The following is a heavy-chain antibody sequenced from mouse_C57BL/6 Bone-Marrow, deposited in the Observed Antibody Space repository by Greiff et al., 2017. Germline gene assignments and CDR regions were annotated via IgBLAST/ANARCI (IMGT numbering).Heavy chain of an antibody. CDR2: IDPENGDT. V-gene: IGHV14-4*01. CDR1: GFNIKDDY. Sequence: EVQLQQSGAELVRPGASVKLSCTASGFNIKDDYMHWVKQRPEQGLEWIGWIDPENGDTEYASKFQGKATIPADTSSNTAYLQLSSLTSEDTAVYYCTTNAMDYWGQGNSVTVSS. J-gene: IGHJ4*01. CDR3: TTNAMDY.